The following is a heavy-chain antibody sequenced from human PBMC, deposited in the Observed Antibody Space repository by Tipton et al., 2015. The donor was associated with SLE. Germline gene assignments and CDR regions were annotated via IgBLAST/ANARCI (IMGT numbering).Heavy chain of an antibody. CDR2: IYYSGGT. J-gene: IGHJ5*02. CDR3: AREPGGLGREDWFDP. V-gene: IGHV4-39*07. CDR1: GGSISSSSYY. Sequence: LRLSCTVSGGSISSSSYYWGWIRQPPGKGLEWIGSIYYSGGTYYNPSLKSRVTISVDTSKNQFSLKLSSVTAADTAVYYCAREPGGLGREDWFDPWGPGTLVTVSA. D-gene: IGHD7-27*01.